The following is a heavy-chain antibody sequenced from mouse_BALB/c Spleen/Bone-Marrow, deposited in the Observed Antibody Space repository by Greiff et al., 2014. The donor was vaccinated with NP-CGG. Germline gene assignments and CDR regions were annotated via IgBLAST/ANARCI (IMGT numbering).Heavy chain of an antibody. Sequence: VQLQESGAELVRPGTSVKVYCKASGYAFTNYLIEWIKQRPGQGLEWIGVSNPGSGGANYNEKFKGKATPTADKSSSTAYMQLSSLTSDDSAVYFCARETVRGFAYWGQGTLVTVSA. D-gene: IGHD3-2*01. V-gene: IGHV1-54*01. CDR3: ARETVRGFAY. CDR1: GYAFTNYL. J-gene: IGHJ3*01. CDR2: SNPGSGGA.